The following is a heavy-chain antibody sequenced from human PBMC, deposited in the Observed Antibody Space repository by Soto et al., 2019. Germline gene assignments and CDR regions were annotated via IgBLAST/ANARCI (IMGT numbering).Heavy chain of an antibody. J-gene: IGHJ4*02. CDR2: INPSGGST. D-gene: IGHD6-19*01. CDR1: GYTFTSYY. Sequence: GASLKVSCKASGYTFTSYYMHWVRQAPGQGLEWMGIINPSGGSTSYAQKFQGRVTMTRDTSTSTVYMELSSLRSEDTAVYYCARVDSSGWYDYWGQGTLVTVSS. V-gene: IGHV1-46*03. CDR3: ARVDSSGWYDY.